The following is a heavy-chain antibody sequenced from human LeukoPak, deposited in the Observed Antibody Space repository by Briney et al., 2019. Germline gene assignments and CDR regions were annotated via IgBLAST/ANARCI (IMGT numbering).Heavy chain of an antibody. J-gene: IGHJ4*02. CDR3: ARDLDY. CDR1: GFTFSSYG. V-gene: IGHV3-30*03. CDR2: ISYDGSNK. Sequence: GGSLRLSCAASGFTFSSYGMHWVRQAPGKGLEWVAVISYDGSNKYYADSVKGRFTISRDNSKNTLYLQMNSLRAEDTAVYYCARDLDYWGQGTLVTVSS.